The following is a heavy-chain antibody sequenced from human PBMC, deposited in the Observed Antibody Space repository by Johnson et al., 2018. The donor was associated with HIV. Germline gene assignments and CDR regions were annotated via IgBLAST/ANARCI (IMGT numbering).Heavy chain of an antibody. CDR3: ASQRWKQGDAFDI. Sequence: VQLVESGGGLVQPGRSLRLSCAASGFTFDDYAMHWVRQAPGKGLEWVSGISWNSGSIGYADSVKGRFTISRDNAKNSLYLQMNSRRAEDTALYYCASQRWKQGDAFDIWGQGTMVTVTS. J-gene: IGHJ3*02. CDR1: GFTFDDYA. CDR2: ISWNSGSI. V-gene: IGHV3-9*01. D-gene: IGHD4-23*01.